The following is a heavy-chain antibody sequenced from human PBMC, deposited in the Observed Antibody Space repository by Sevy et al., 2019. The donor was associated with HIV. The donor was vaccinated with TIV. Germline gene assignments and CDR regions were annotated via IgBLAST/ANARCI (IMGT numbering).Heavy chain of an antibody. D-gene: IGHD3-10*01. CDR1: GFTFSSYS. Sequence: GGSLRLSCAASGFTFSSYSMNWVRQAPGKGLEWVSSISSSSSYIYYADSVKGRFTISRDNAKNSLYLQMNSLRAEDTAVYYCVSITMVRGAFDYWGQGTLVTVSS. CDR2: ISSSSSYI. J-gene: IGHJ4*02. CDR3: VSITMVRGAFDY. V-gene: IGHV3-21*01.